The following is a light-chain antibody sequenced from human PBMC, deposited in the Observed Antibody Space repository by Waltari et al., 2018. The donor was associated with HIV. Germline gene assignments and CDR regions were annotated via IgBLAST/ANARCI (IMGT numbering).Light chain of an antibody. CDR3: QQRSTPFT. Sequence: DIVLTQSPVTLSLSPGERATLSCRASQSVGRNFAGYQQKTGQVPRLLIFDASKRATGIPARFSGSGSGTDFTLTITSLEPEDFAVYYCQQRSTPFTFGQGTKLEIK. J-gene: IGKJ2*01. CDR2: DAS. CDR1: QSVGRN. V-gene: IGKV3-11*01.